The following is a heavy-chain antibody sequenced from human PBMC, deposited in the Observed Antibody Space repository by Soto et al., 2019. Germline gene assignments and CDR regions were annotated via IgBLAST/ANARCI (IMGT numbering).Heavy chain of an antibody. CDR1: GGTFRTNA. CDR3: ARDKGRQPLCGNCYYIMDV. V-gene: IGHV1-69*12. CDR2: IIPIFPTP. Sequence: QVQLVQSGAEVKKPGSSVKISCKASGGTFRTNAFSWVRQAPGQGLEWMGGIIPIFPTPDYAQKFQGRVTITADESTPATYMDLSSLRSEYTATYCCARDKGRQPLCGNCYYIMDVWGQGTTVTVSS. J-gene: IGHJ6*02. D-gene: IGHD3-16*01.